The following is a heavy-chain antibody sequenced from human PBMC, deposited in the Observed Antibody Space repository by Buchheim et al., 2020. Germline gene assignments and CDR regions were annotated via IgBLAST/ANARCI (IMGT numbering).Heavy chain of an antibody. Sequence: QVQLVESGGGVVQPGRSLRLSCAASGFTFRSYGMHWVRQAPGKGLEWVAVISYEGTNKYYADSVKGRFTISRDNSKNTLYLQMNSLRAEDTAVYYCAKDTAMVPEYYFDYWGQGTL. CDR1: GFTFRSYG. CDR3: AKDTAMVPEYYFDY. D-gene: IGHD5-18*01. CDR2: ISYEGTNK. V-gene: IGHV3-30*18. J-gene: IGHJ4*02.